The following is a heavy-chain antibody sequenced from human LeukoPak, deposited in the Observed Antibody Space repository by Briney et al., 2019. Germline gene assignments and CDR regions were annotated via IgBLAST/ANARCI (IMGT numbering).Heavy chain of an antibody. Sequence: PGGSLRLSCVASGFSFSTQRMHWVRQAPRKGLVWVSRISTDGYTTDYADFVQGRFTASRDNTKNTWSLEMNSLRAEDTAVYYCVVGGSPGYWGQGTLVTVSS. CDR2: ISTDGYTT. J-gene: IGHJ4*02. CDR3: VVGGSPGY. D-gene: IGHD2-15*01. V-gene: IGHV3-74*01. CDR1: GFSFSTQR.